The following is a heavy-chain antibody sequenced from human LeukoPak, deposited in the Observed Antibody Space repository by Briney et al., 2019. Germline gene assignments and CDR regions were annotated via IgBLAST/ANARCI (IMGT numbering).Heavy chain of an antibody. J-gene: IGHJ1*01. CDR3: ARAYDSSGRDFQH. CDR1: GFTLSLYG. CDR2: INHSGST. D-gene: IGHD3-22*01. Sequence: GSLRLSCAVSGFTLSLYGMNWVRQPPGKGLEWIGEINHSGSTNYNPSLKSRVTISVDTSKNQFSLKLSSVTAADTAVYYCARAYDSSGRDFQHWGQGTLVTVSS. V-gene: IGHV4-34*01.